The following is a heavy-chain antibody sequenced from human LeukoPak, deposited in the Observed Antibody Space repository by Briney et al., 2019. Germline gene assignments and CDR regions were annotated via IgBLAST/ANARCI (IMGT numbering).Heavy chain of an antibody. J-gene: IGHJ4*02. V-gene: IGHV1-69*04. D-gene: IGHD4-17*01. CDR2: IIPILGIA. CDR1: GGTFSSYA. CDR3: AREPPILATVTNESDDY. Sequence: SVKVSCKASGGTFSSYAISWVRQAPGQGLEWMGRIIPILGIANYAQKFQGRVTITADKSTSTAYMELSSLRSEDTAVYYCAREPPILATVTNESDDYWGREPWSPSPQ.